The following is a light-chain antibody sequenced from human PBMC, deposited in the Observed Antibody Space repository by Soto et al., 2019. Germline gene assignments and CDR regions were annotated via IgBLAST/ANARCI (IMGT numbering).Light chain of an antibody. J-gene: IGKJ2*01. CDR2: GAS. V-gene: IGKV3-15*01. Sequence: EIVMTQSPATLSVSPGERATLSCRASQSVSSNLAWYQQKPGQAPRLLIYGASTRATGIPARFSGSGSGTEFTLTTGSLQSEDFAVYYCQQYNNWPYTFGQGTKLEIK. CDR3: QQYNNWPYT. CDR1: QSVSSN.